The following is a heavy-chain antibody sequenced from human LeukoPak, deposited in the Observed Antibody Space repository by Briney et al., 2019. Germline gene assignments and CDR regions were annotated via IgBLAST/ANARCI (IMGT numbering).Heavy chain of an antibody. CDR3: ARYPGSPRGFDY. D-gene: IGHD2-2*01. V-gene: IGHV1-46*01. Sequence: ASVKVSCKASGYTFTGYYMHWVRQAPGQGLEWMGIINPSGGSTSYAQKFQGRVTMTRDTSTSTVYMELSSLRSEDTAVYYCARYPGSPRGFDYWGQGTLVTVSS. J-gene: IGHJ4*02. CDR1: GYTFTGYY. CDR2: INPSGGST.